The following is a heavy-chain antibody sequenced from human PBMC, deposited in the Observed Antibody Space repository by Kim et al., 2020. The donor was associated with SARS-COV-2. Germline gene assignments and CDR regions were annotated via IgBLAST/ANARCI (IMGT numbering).Heavy chain of an antibody. J-gene: IGHJ4*02. Sequence: SETLSLTCAVSGDVISSSNWWTWVRQPPGKGLEWIGEIFHSGTTNYNPSLSSRVSISVDTSKNHFSLNLKSVTAADTAVYYCARGGNFGGTGLGFDYWGQGTLVTVS. CDR1: GDVISSSNW. D-gene: IGHD2-15*01. V-gene: IGHV4-4*02. CDR2: IFHSGTT. CDR3: ARGGNFGGTGLGFDY.